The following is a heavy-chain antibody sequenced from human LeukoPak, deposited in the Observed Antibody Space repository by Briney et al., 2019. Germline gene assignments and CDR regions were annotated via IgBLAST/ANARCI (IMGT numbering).Heavy chain of an antibody. Sequence: PGGSLRLSCAASGFTFSSYGVHWVRQAPGKGLEWVAVISYDGSNKYYADSVKGRFTISRDNSKNTLYLQMNSLRAEDTAVYYCARGGNYFDYWGQGTLVTVSS. V-gene: IGHV3-30*03. CDR3: ARGGNYFDY. CDR2: ISYDGSNK. CDR1: GFTFSSYG. J-gene: IGHJ4*02.